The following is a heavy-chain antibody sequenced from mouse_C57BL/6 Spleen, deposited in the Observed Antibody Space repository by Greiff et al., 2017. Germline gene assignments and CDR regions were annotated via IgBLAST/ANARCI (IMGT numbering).Heavy chain of an antibody. V-gene: IGHV1-52*01. CDR2: IDPSDSET. CDR3: SSTAQANYYARDD. D-gene: IGHD3-2*02. CDR1: GYTFTSYW. Sequence: QVQLQQPGAELVRPGSSVKLSCKASGYTFTSYWMHWVKQRPIQGLEWIGNIDPSDSETHYNQKFKDKATLTVDKSSSTAYMQLSSLTSEDSAVYYCSSTAQANYYARDDWGQGTSVTVAT. J-gene: IGHJ4*01.